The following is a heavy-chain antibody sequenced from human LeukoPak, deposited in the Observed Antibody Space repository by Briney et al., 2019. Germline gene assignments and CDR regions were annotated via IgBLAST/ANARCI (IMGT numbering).Heavy chain of an antibody. V-gene: IGHV4-39*01. J-gene: IGHJ5*02. D-gene: IGHD5-12*01. CDR3: ARHVDGRSWFDP. Sequence: SETLSLTCSVFGGSISSSSYYWGWIRQPPGKGLEWIGSIYYSGSTYYDPSLKSRVTISIDTSKNQFSLKLSSVTAADTAVYYCARHVDGRSWFDPWGQGALVTVSS. CDR2: IYYSGST. CDR1: GGSISSSSYY.